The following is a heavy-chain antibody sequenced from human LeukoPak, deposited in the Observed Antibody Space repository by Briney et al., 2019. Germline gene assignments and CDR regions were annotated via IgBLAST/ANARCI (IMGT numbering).Heavy chain of an antibody. V-gene: IGHV4-34*01. D-gene: IGHD2-8*01. CDR2: INHSGST. CDR1: GGSFSGYY. J-gene: IGHJ4*02. CDR3: ARSVMVYGRRRGYFDY. Sequence: SETLSLTCAVYGGSFSGYYWSWIRQPPGKGLEWIGEINHSGSTNYNPSLKSRATISVDTSKNQFSLKLSSVTAADTAVYYCARSVMVYGRRRGYFDYWGQGTLVTVSS.